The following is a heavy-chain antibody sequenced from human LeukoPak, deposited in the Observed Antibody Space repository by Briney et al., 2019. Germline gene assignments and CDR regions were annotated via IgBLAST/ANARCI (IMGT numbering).Heavy chain of an antibody. CDR1: GYTFTGYY. J-gene: IGHJ4*02. CDR3: ARALSELATIGEDFDY. CDR2: INPNSGST. D-gene: IGHD5-24*01. Sequence: ASVKVSCKASGYTFTGYYMHWVRQAPGQGLEWMGWINPNSGSTNYAQKFQGRVTMTRDTSISTAYMELSRLRSDDTAVYYCARALSELATIGEDFDYWGQGTLATVSS. V-gene: IGHV1-2*02.